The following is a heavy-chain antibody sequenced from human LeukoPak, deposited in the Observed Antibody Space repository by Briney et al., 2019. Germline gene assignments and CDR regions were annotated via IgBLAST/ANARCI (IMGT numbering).Heavy chain of an antibody. CDR1: GYTFTSYA. CDR3: ARAIIAAADSNWFDP. CDR2: INAGNGNT. D-gene: IGHD6-13*01. V-gene: IGHV1-3*01. Sequence: GASVKVSCKASGYTFTSYAMHWVRQAPAQRLEWMGWINAGNGNTKYSQKFQGRVTITRDTSASTAYMELSSLRSEDTAVYYCARAIIAAADSNWFDPWGQGTLVTVSS. J-gene: IGHJ5*02.